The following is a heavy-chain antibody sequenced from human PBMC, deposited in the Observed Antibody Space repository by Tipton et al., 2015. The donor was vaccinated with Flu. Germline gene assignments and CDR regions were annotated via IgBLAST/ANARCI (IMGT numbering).Heavy chain of an antibody. Sequence: LRLSCAASGGSISSSSYYWGWIRQPPGKGLEWIGSIYYSGSTNYNPSLKSRVTISVDTSKNQFSLRLSSVTAADTAVYYCARGDCSSTSCNIGGDYWGQGTLVTVSS. CDR3: ARGDCSSTSCNIGGDY. D-gene: IGHD2-2*02. CDR1: GGSISSSSYY. CDR2: IYYSGST. J-gene: IGHJ4*02. V-gene: IGHV4-39*07.